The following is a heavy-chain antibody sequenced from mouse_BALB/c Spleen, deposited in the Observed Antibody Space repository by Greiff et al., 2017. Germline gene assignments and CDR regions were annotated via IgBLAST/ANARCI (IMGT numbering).Heavy chain of an antibody. CDR1: GYTFTSYW. V-gene: IGHV1-7*01. Sequence: VQLQQSGAELAKPGASVKMSCKASGYTFTSYWMHWVKQRPGQGLEWIGYINPSTGYTEYNQKFKDKATLTADKSSSTAYMQLSSLTSEDSAVYYCARWALGYYGSGRFAYWGQGTLVTVSA. CDR3: ARWALGYYGSGRFAY. CDR2: INPSTGYT. J-gene: IGHJ3*01. D-gene: IGHD1-1*01.